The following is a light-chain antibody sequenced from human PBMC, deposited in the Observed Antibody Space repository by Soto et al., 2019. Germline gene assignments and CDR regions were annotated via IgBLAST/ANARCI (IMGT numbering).Light chain of an antibody. CDR2: EDS. J-gene: IGLJ3*02. V-gene: IGLV2-23*02. CDR1: SSDVGSYDL. CDR3: CSYGGTSTFGV. Sequence: QSALTQPASVSGSPGQSITISCTGTSSDVGSYDLVSWYQRHPGKAPKLIIYEDSQRPSGVSSRFSGSKSGNTASLTISGLQAEDEADYFCCSYGGTSTFGVFGGGTQLTVL.